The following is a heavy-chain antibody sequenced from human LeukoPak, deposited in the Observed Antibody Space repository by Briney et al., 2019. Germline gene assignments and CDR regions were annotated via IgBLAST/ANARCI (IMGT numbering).Heavy chain of an antibody. CDR2: INHSGST. Sequence: PSETLSLTCAVYGGSFSGYYWSWIRQPPGKGLEWIGEINHSGSTNYNPSLKSRVTISVDTSKNQFSLKLSSVTAADTAVYYCARAVWNYYMDVWGKGTTVTVSS. CDR3: ARAVWNYYMDV. V-gene: IGHV4-34*01. J-gene: IGHJ6*03. CDR1: GGSFSGYY. D-gene: IGHD1-1*01.